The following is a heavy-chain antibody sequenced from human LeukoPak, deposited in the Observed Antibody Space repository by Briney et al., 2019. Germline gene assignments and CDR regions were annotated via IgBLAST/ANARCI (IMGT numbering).Heavy chain of an antibody. J-gene: IGHJ4*02. V-gene: IGHV1-2*02. CDR3: ARDLPPXAGY. CDR1: GYTFTXXX. Sequence: VSCXASGYTFTXXXXRWVXXXXXXXXXCMGWINPNSRGANYAQQFQRSLTLTRDPSITTAYMELSRLSSDDTAVYYCARDLPPXAGYWGQGXXXXVSS. CDR2: INPNSRGA.